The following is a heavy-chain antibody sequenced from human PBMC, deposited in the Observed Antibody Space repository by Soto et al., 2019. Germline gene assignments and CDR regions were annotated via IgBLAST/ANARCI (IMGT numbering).Heavy chain of an antibody. CDR2: ITDTGGGT. Sequence: EVQMLESGGGLVQPGGSLRLSCAASGFNFGSDAMSWVRQAPGKGLEWVSAITDTGGGTYYTDSVKGRFTISRDNSKHTLYLQMHSLRTEDTAVYYWVRTFAGDYWGQGILVTVSS. CDR1: GFNFGSDA. D-gene: IGHD3-16*01. CDR3: VRTFAGDY. V-gene: IGHV3-23*01. J-gene: IGHJ4*02.